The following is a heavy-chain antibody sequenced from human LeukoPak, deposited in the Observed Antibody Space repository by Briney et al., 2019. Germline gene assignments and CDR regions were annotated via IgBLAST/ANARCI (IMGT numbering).Heavy chain of an antibody. J-gene: IGHJ4*02. D-gene: IGHD2-2*01. V-gene: IGHV4-34*01. Sequence: SETLSLTCAVYGGSFSGYYWSWIRQPPGKGLEWIGEINHSGSTNYNPSLKSRVTISVDTSKNQFSLKLSSVTAADTAVYYCATERNPDCSSTSCYIGHFDYWGQGTLVTVSS. CDR1: GGSFSGYY. CDR2: INHSGST. CDR3: ATERNPDCSSTSCYIGHFDY.